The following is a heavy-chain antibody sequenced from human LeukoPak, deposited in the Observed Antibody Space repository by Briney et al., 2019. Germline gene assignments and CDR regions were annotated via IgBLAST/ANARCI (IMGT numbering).Heavy chain of an antibody. CDR1: GYTFTSYD. D-gene: IGHD5-24*01. J-gene: IGHJ4*02. Sequence: ASVKVSCKASGYTFTSYDINWVRQATGQGLKWMGWMNPNSGNTGYAQKFQGRVTMTRNTSISTAYMELSSLRSEDTAVYYCARGTIAHQRWLQFRRREAWSVPDYWGQGTLVTVSS. CDR3: ARGTIAHQRWLQFRRREAWSVPDY. V-gene: IGHV1-8*01. CDR2: MNPNSGNT.